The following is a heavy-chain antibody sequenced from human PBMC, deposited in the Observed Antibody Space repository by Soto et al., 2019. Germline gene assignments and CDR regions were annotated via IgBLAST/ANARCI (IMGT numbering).Heavy chain of an antibody. Sequence: SQTLSLTCAISGDSVSSNSAAWNWIRQSPSRGLEWLGRTYYRSKWYNDYAVSVKSRITINPDTSKNQFSLQLNSVTPEDTAVYYCARYFGVVVPAAFSNWFDSWRQVTLVTFCS. D-gene: IGHD2-2*01. CDR2: TYYRSKWYN. V-gene: IGHV6-1*01. J-gene: IGHJ5*01. CDR1: GDSVSSNSAA. CDR3: ARYFGVVVPAAFSNWFDS.